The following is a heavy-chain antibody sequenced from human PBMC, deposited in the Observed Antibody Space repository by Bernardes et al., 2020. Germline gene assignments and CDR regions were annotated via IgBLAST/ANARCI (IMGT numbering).Heavy chain of an antibody. CDR3: TRDPSSSSGIVGAIPFDH. D-gene: IGHD1-26*01. V-gene: IGHV3-21*01. CDR2: ISSSSSYI. Sequence: GGSLRLSRAASGFTFRSYSMNWVRQAPGQGLEWVSSISSSSSYIYYADSVKGRFTISRDNAKNSLYLQMNSLRAEDTAVYYCTRDPSSSSGIVGAIPFDHWGQGTLVTVSS. CDR1: GFTFRSYS. J-gene: IGHJ4*02.